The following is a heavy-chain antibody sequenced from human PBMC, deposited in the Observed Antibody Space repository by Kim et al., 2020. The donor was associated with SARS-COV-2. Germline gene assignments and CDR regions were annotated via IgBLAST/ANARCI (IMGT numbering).Heavy chain of an antibody. V-gene: IGHV4-34*01. CDR1: GGSFSGYY. CDR2: INHSGST. D-gene: IGHD5-12*01. CDR3: TGYDWGTQNFDY. Sequence: SETLSLTCAVYGGSFSGYYWSWIRQPPGKGLEWIGEINHSGSTNYNPSLKSRVTISVDTSKNQFSLKLSSVTAADTAVYFCTGYDWGTQNFDYWGQGTLV. J-gene: IGHJ4*02.